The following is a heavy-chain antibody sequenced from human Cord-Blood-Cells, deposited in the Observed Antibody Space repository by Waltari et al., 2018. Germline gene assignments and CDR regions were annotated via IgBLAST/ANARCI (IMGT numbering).Heavy chain of an antibody. J-gene: IGHJ3*02. Sequence: QVQLQESGPGLVKPSGTLSLTCAVSGGSMSRSNWWSWVRQPPGKGLEWIGEIYHSGSTNYNPSLKSRVTISVDKSKNQFSLKLSSVTAADTAVYYCARVDWGGSGSFYAFDIWGQGTMVTVSS. CDR2: IYHSGST. V-gene: IGHV4-4*02. D-gene: IGHD3-10*01. CDR1: GGSMSRSNW. CDR3: ARVDWGGSGSFYAFDI.